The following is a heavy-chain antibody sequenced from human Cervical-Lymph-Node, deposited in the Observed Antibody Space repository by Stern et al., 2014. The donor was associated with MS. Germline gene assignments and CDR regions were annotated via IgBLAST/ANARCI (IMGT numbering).Heavy chain of an antibody. CDR2: INPNTGGT. J-gene: IGHJ6*02. Sequence: VQLVESGAEVKKPGASVKVSCKTSGYIFTGYYIHWVRQDPGQGLEWMAWINPNTGGTKYAQKFQGRDTMSRDTSISTAYVELSSLTSDDTAVYYCARDQRGITIFGVVTDYYYLGMDVWGQGTTVTVSS. V-gene: IGHV1-2*02. CDR1: GYIFTGYY. D-gene: IGHD3-3*01. CDR3: ARDQRGITIFGVVTDYYYLGMDV.